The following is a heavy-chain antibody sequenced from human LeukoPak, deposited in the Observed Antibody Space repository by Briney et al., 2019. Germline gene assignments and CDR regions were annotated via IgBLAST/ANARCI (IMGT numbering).Heavy chain of an antibody. CDR1: GGSISSYY. D-gene: IGHD6-13*01. J-gene: IGHJ6*03. V-gene: IGHV4-59*01. CDR2: IYYSGST. CDR3: ARARYSSSWYLPGDYYYYYMDV. Sequence: PSETLSLTCTVSGGSISSYYWSWIRQPPGKGLEWIGYIYYSGSTNYNPSLKSRVTISVGTSKNQFSLKLSSVTAADTAVYYCARARYSSSWYLPGDYYYYYMDVWGKGTTVTVSS.